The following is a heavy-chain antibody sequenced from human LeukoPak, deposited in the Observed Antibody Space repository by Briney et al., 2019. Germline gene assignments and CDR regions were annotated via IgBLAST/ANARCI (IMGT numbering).Heavy chain of an antibody. CDR2: ISSSSSYI. D-gene: IGHD2-2*01. J-gene: IGHJ5*02. Sequence: PGGSLRLSCAASRFTFSSYSMNSARQAPGTGVEWVSSISSSSSYIYYADSVKGRFTISRDNAKNSLYLQMNSLRAEDTGVYYCARDWRRYCSSTSCYSPSFDPWGQGTLVTVSS. CDR1: RFTFSSYS. CDR3: ARDWRRYCSSTSCYSPSFDP. V-gene: IGHV3-21*01.